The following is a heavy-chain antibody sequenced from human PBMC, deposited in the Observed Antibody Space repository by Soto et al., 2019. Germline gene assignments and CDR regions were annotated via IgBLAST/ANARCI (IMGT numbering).Heavy chain of an antibody. CDR1: GFNFNTYW. J-gene: IGHJ6*02. Sequence: EVQLVESGGGLVQPGGSLRLSCAASGFNFNTYWMYWVRQAPGKGLEWVANTDTDGSRKNDVDSVKGRFIISRDNAKNSLILHMNSLRADDTAVYYCGRVPLDGNYANGVDVWGQGTTVTVSS. CDR3: GRVPLDGNYANGVDV. CDR2: TDTDGSRK. D-gene: IGHD4-17*01. V-gene: IGHV3-7*03.